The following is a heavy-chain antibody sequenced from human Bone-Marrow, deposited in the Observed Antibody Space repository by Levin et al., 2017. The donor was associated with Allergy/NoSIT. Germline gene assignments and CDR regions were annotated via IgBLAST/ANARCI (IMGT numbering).Heavy chain of an antibody. D-gene: IGHD3-10*01. CDR3: AHRRWGGRGSGNYNWLDP. CDR1: GFSLTTSGVG. J-gene: IGHJ5*02. V-gene: IGHV2-5*02. CDR2: IYWDDDK. Sequence: SGPTLVKPTQTLTLTCTVSGFSLTTSGVGVGWIRPPPGKALEWLALIYWDDDKRYSPSLKSRVTITKDTSTNQVVLTMTNLDPVDTATYYCAHRRWGGRGSGNYNWLDPWGQGILVTVSS.